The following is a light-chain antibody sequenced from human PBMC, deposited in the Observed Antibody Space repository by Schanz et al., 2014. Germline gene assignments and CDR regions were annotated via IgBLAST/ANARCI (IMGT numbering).Light chain of an antibody. CDR3: QQSYSTPFT. V-gene: IGKV1-39*01. CDR1: QDINDY. Sequence: DIQMTQSPSSLSASVGDRVTITCQASQDINDYVNWYQKKPGEAPNLLIYDASNLETGVPSRFSGSGSGTDFTLTISSLQPEDFATYYCQQSYSTPFTFGPGTKVDIK. CDR2: DAS. J-gene: IGKJ3*01.